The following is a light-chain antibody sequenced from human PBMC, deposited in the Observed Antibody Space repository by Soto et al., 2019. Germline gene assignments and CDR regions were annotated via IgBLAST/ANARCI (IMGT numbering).Light chain of an antibody. CDR3: QQSYSTPYT. CDR2: AAS. J-gene: IGKJ2*01. Sequence: DIQMTASPSSLSASVGDRVTITCRASQSISSYLNWYQQKPGKAPKLLIYAASSLQSGVPSRFSGSGSGTDFTLTISSLQPEDFAPYYCQQSYSTPYTFGQGTKLEIK. CDR1: QSISSY. V-gene: IGKV1-39*01.